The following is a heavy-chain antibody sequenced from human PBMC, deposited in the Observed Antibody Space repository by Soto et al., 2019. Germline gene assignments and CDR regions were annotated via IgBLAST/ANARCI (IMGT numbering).Heavy chain of an antibody. Sequence: QVQLVESGGGVVQPGRSLRLSCAASGLTFSTHGMHWVRQSPGKGLEWVAFIWYDGINKKYADSVKGRFTISRDNSKNMVFLEMNSLRVEDTAVYHCARDPIHGSGLFDAWGQGTLVTVSS. CDR2: IWYDGINK. CDR1: GLTFSTHG. V-gene: IGHV3-33*01. CDR3: ARDPIHGSGLFDA. J-gene: IGHJ5*02. D-gene: IGHD3-10*01.